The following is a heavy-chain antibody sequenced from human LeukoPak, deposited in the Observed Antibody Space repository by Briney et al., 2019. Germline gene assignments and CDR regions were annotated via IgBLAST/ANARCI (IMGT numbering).Heavy chain of an antibody. CDR2: TSYDGSNK. J-gene: IGHJ6*02. CDR1: GFTFSSYG. D-gene: IGHD3-10*01. CDR3: TREVLVRGVRYYGMDV. Sequence: GGSLRLSCSASGFTFSSYGMHWVRQAPGKGLEWVALTSYDGSNKDYADSVKGRFTISRDNSKNTLYLQMDSLRSEDTAVFYCTREVLVRGVRYYGMDVWGQGTTVTVSS. V-gene: IGHV3-30*04.